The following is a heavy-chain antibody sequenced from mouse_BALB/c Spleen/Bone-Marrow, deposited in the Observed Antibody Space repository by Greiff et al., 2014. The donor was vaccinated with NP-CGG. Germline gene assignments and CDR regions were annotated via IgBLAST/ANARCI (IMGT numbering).Heavy chain of an antibody. J-gene: IGHJ4*01. CDR1: GYTFSSDY. Sequence: ESGAELVKPGASVKLSCKASGYTFSSDYMYWVKQRPGQGLEWIGEINPSNGGTNFNEKFKSKATLTVDKSSSTAYMQLSSLTSEDSAVYYCTRSRRAMDYWGQGTSVTVSS. CDR2: INPSNGGT. D-gene: IGHD2-12*01. V-gene: IGHV1S81*02. CDR3: TRSRRAMDY.